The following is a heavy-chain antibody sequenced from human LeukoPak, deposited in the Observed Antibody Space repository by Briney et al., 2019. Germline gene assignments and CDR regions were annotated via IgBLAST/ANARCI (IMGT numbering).Heavy chain of an antibody. Sequence: GASVKVSCKASGYTFTGYYMHWVRQAPGQGLEWMGWINPNSGGTNYAQKFQGRVTMTRDTSISTAYMELSRLRSDDTAVYYCARAYYYGSGEPDYWGQGTLVTVSS. J-gene: IGHJ4*02. CDR3: ARAYYYGSGEPDY. CDR2: INPNSGGT. CDR1: GYTFTGYY. D-gene: IGHD3-10*01. V-gene: IGHV1-2*02.